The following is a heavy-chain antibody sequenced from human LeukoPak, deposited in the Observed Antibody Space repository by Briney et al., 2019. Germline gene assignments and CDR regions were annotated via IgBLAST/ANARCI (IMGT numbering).Heavy chain of an antibody. V-gene: IGHV4-59*01. Sequence: SETLSLTCTVSGGSISSYYWSRIRQPPGKGLEWIGYIYYSGSTNYNPSLKSRVTISVDTSKNQFSLKLSSVTAADTAVYYCARSSSWYLSVDYFDYWGQGTLVTVSS. CDR3: ARSSSWYLSVDYFDY. J-gene: IGHJ4*02. CDR1: GGSISSYY. CDR2: IYYSGST. D-gene: IGHD6-13*01.